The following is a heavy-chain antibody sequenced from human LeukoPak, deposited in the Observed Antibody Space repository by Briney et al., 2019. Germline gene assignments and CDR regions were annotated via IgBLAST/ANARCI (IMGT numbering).Heavy chain of an antibody. CDR3: ARFAQYSSSWYRWFDP. CDR1: GGSFSGYY. J-gene: IGHJ5*02. D-gene: IGHD6-13*01. CDR2: INHSGST. Sequence: SETLSLTCVVYGGSFSGYYWSWIRQPPGKGLEWIGEINHSGSTNYNPSLKSRVTISVDTSKNQFSLKLSSVTAADTAVYYCARFAQYSSSWYRWFDPWGQGTLVTVSS. V-gene: IGHV4-34*01.